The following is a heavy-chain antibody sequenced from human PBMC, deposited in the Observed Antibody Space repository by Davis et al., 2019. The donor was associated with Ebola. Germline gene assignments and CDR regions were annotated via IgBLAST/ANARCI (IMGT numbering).Heavy chain of an antibody. CDR1: GGSISTFY. V-gene: IGHV4-59*01. Sequence: SETLSLTCTVSGGSISTFYWSWVRQPPGKGLDWIGYVYQSGTTNYNPSLESRVTISVDTSKNQFSLKLSSVTAADTAVYYCAREGYYYDSSGYHLGSFDYWGQGTLVTVSS. J-gene: IGHJ4*02. CDR3: AREGYYYDSSGYHLGSFDY. D-gene: IGHD3-22*01. CDR2: VYQSGTT.